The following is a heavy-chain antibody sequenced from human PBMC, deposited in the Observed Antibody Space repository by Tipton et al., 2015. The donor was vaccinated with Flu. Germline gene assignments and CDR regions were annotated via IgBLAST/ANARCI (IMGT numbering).Heavy chain of an antibody. J-gene: IGHJ6*04. CDR3: ARNSAAARMDV. D-gene: IGHD2-2*01. Sequence: GSLRLSCAASGFTFSDYSMHWVRQAPGRGLEWLSYIRISSSSIYYADSVRGRFTISRDDAHNSLYLQMNSLRAEDTAVYYCARNSAAARMDVWGKGTTVTVSS. V-gene: IGHV3-48*01. CDR2: IRISSSSI. CDR1: GFTFSDYS.